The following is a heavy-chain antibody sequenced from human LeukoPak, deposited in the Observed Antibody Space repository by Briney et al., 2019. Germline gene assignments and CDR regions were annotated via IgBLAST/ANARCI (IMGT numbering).Heavy chain of an antibody. Sequence: SQTLSLTCTVSGGSISSGSYYWSWIRQPAGKGLEWIGRIYTSGSTNYNPSLKSRVTISVDTSKNQFSLNLSSVTAADTAVYYCARLPDIVATIGYWGQGTLVTVSS. CDR3: ARLPDIVATIGY. J-gene: IGHJ4*02. CDR2: IYTSGST. CDR1: GGSISSGSYY. V-gene: IGHV4-61*02. D-gene: IGHD5-12*01.